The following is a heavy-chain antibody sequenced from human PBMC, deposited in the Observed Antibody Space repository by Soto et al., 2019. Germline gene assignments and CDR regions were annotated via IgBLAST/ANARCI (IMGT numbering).Heavy chain of an antibody. CDR1: GFTFSAYA. CDR3: AKQRAGYVVGSGTYCFDV. J-gene: IGHJ4*02. V-gene: IGHV3-23*01. Sequence: GASLTLACSTSGFTFSAYAMNWVRQAPGKGLEWVSALSGSGGTTYYADSVRGRFTTSRYNSKNTLCLKMMGRRAEDRALYYCAKQRAGYVVGSGTYCFDVWDQGT. CDR2: LSGSGGTT. D-gene: IGHD3-10*01.